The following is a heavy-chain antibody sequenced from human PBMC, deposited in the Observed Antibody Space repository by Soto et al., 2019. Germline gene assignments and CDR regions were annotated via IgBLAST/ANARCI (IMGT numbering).Heavy chain of an antibody. CDR1: GFTFSSYA. J-gene: IGHJ6*02. V-gene: IGHV3-23*01. Sequence: GGSLRLSCAASGFTFSSYAMSWVRQAPGKGLEWVSIIGGSGGSIYYADSVKGRFTISRDNSKNTLYLQMNSLRAEDTALYYCAKDRYCSGGSCYGMDVWGQGTTVTVSS. CDR3: AKDRYCSGGSCYGMDV. D-gene: IGHD2-15*01. CDR2: IGGSGGSI.